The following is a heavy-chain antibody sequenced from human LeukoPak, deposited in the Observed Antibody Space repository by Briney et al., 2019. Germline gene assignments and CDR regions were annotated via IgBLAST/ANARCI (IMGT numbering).Heavy chain of an antibody. Sequence: SVQVFCKASGGTFSSYAISCVRQAPAQELEGMRGIIPIFDTANYAQEFQSRVTITPDEAPSTAYMELSRLRSEATAVYYCARGALIVVVPAVIERPRVDYDYYMDVWGKGTTVTVSS. CDR3: ARGALIVVVPAVIERPRVDYDYYMDV. D-gene: IGHD2-2*01. J-gene: IGHJ6*03. CDR1: GGTFSSYA. V-gene: IGHV1-69*01. CDR2: IIPIFDTA.